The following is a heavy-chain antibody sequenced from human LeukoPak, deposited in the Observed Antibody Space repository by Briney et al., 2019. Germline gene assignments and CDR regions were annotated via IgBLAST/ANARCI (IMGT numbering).Heavy chain of an antibody. J-gene: IGHJ6*02. V-gene: IGHV1-18*01. CDR1: GYTFTSYG. D-gene: IGHD3-22*01. Sequence: ASVKVSCKASGYTFTSYGISWVRQAPGQGLEWMGWISAYNGNTNYALKLQGRVTMTTDTSTSTAYMELRSLRSDDTAVYYCARVNYDSSGYYSENYYYRMDVWGQGTTVTVSS. CDR2: ISAYNGNT. CDR3: ARVNYDSSGYYSENYYYRMDV.